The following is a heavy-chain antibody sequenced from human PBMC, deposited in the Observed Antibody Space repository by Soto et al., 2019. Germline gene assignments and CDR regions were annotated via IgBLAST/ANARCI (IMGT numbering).Heavy chain of an antibody. CDR2: ISGSGGST. CDR3: AISRFPGDFWSGQYLDY. Sequence: PHRLSCTASGFTFSNYAMRRVRQAPGKGLEWVSAISGSGGSTYYADSVKGRFTISRDNSKNTLYLQMNSLRAEDTAVYYCAISRFPGDFWSGQYLDYWGQGALVTVSS. V-gene: IGHV3-23*01. J-gene: IGHJ4*02. CDR1: GFTFSNYA. D-gene: IGHD3-3*01.